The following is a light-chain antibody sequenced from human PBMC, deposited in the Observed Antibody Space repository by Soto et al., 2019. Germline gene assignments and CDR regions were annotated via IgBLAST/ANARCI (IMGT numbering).Light chain of an antibody. CDR3: QQSYTLPLT. J-gene: IGKJ4*01. Sequence: DIQMTQSPSSLSASVGDRVTITCRASQDIRIYLNWYQQKPGKAPKLLISDASSLEGGVPSRFSGSGAVTEFTFTISSLQPDDIATYYCQQSYTLPLTFGGGTKVEIK. CDR1: QDIRIY. V-gene: IGKV1-33*01. CDR2: DAS.